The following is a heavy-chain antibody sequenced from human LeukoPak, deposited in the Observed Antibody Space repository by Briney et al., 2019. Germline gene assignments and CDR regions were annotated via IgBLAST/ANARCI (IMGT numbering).Heavy chain of an antibody. Sequence: GGSLRLSCAASGFTFSSYSMNWVRQAPGKGLEWVSSISSSSSYIYYSDSVKGRFTISRDNAKKSLSLQMNSLTAEDTAIYYCARDSDVHCSGGSCTNFDYWGQGTLVTVSS. J-gene: IGHJ4*02. CDR2: ISSSSSYI. CDR3: ARDSDVHCSGGSCTNFDY. D-gene: IGHD2-15*01. V-gene: IGHV3-21*01. CDR1: GFTFSSYS.